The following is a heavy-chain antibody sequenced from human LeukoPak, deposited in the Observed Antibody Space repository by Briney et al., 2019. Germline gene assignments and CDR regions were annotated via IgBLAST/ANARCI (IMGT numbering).Heavy chain of an antibody. CDR3: ARGVSGPEQIVVVPAAYFDY. V-gene: IGHV4-34*01. J-gene: IGHJ4*02. CDR1: GGSFSGYY. Sequence: SETLSLTCAVYGGSFSGYYWSWIRQPPGKGLEWIGEINHSGSTNYNPSLKSRVTISVDTSKNQFSLKLSSVTAADTAVYYCARGVSGPEQIVVVPAAYFDYWGQGTLVTVSS. CDR2: INHSGST. D-gene: IGHD2-2*01.